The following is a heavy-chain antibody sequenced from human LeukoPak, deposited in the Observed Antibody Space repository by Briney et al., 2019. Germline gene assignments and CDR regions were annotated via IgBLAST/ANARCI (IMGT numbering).Heavy chain of an antibody. Sequence: ASVKVSCKASGGTFSSYAISWVRQAPGQGLEWMGGIIPIFGTANYARKFQGRVTITADESTSTAYMELSSLRSEDTAVYYCARAEYSSSSWSNWYFDLWGRGTLVTVSS. V-gene: IGHV1-69*13. CDR2: IIPIFGTA. D-gene: IGHD6-6*01. CDR1: GGTFSSYA. J-gene: IGHJ2*01. CDR3: ARAEYSSSSWSNWYFDL.